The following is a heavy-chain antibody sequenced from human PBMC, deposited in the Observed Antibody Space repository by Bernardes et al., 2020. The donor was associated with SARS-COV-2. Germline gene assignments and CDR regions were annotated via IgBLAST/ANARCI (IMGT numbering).Heavy chain of an antibody. Sequence: GGSLRLSCAASGFNFNTYGMHWVRQAPGKGLEWVSGISGSGDRTNYAGSVKGRFTISRDTSKSTLYLQMNSLRAEDTAVYYCAKGRDSGYLVPFDYWGQGTLVTVSS. V-gene: IGHV3-23*01. CDR2: ISGSGDRT. J-gene: IGHJ4*02. CDR1: GFNFNTYG. CDR3: AKGRDSGYLVPFDY. D-gene: IGHD3-22*01.